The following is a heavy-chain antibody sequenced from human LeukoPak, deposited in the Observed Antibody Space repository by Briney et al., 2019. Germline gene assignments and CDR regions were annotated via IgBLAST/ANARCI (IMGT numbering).Heavy chain of an antibody. D-gene: IGHD3-10*01. V-gene: IGHV4-34*01. CDR3: ARSNSYGPGIHYLHH. J-gene: IGHJ4*02. CDR1: GGSLTGYY. Sequence: PSETLSLTCDVSGGSLTGYYWTWVRQPPGKGLEWIGEINRDGSSYNNPSLKSRVTISIDTSKNQFSLRLSSVTAADTGVYYCARSNSYGPGIHYLHHWGQGTLVTVS. CDR2: INRDGSS.